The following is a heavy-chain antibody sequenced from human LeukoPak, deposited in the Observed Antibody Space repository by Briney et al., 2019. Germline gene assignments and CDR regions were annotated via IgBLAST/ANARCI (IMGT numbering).Heavy chain of an antibody. CDR2: IYYSGST. CDR3: ARRGVRFLEWLLSFDP. J-gene: IGHJ5*02. Sequence: PSETLSLTCTVSGGSISSYYWSWIRQPPGKGLEWIGYIYYSGSTNYNPSLKSRVTISVDTSKNQFSLKLSSVTAADTAVYYCARRGVRFLEWLLSFDPWGQGTLVTVSS. CDR1: GGSISSYY. D-gene: IGHD3-3*01. V-gene: IGHV4-59*12.